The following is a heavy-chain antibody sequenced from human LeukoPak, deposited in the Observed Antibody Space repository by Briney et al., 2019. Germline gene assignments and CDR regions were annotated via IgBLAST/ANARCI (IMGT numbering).Heavy chain of an antibody. D-gene: IGHD3-9*01. CDR2: IYHSGST. J-gene: IGHJ5*02. CDR3: ARANRPIRYFDWPRPWFDP. Sequence: SETLSLTCAVSGGSISSSNWWSWVRQPPGKGLEWIGEIYHSGSTNYNPSLKSRVTISVDKSKNQFSLKLSSVTAADTAVYYCARANRPIRYFDWPRPWFDPWGQGTLVTVSS. V-gene: IGHV4-4*02. CDR1: GGSISSSNW.